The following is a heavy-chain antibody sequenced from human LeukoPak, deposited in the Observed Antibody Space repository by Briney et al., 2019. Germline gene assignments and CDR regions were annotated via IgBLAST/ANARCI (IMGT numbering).Heavy chain of an antibody. V-gene: IGHV3-7*01. CDR1: RSTFNNYW. CDR2: IKHDGSEK. CDR3: ARGSGLEY. D-gene: IGHD3-3*01. Sequence: GGSLRLSCAASRSTFNNYWMNWVRQAPGKGLEWVANIKHDGSEKYYVDSVKGRFTISRDNARKSVYLQMNSLRAEDTALYYCARGSGLEYWGQGTLVTVSS. J-gene: IGHJ4*02.